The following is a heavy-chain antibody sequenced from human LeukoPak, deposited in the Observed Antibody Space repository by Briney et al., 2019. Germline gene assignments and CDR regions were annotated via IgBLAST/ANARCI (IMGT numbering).Heavy chain of an antibody. Sequence: PSQTLSLTCTVSGGSISSGGYYWSWIRQPPGKGLEWIGYIYHSGSTYYNPSLKSRVTISVDTSKNQFSLKLSSVTAADTAVYYCARHGDRMTTVTTCWFDPWGQGTLVTVSS. CDR2: IYHSGST. V-gene: IGHV4-30-2*03. CDR3: ARHGDRMTTVTTCWFDP. J-gene: IGHJ5*02. CDR1: GGSISSGGYY. D-gene: IGHD4-11*01.